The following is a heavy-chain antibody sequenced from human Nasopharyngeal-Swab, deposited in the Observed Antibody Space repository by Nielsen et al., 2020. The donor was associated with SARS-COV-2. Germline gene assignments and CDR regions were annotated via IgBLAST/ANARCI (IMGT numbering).Heavy chain of an antibody. Sequence: APGLGWVGLGWMNPNSGNTGYAQKFQGRVTMTRNTSISTAYMELSSLRSEDTAVYYCARAGKIQLWFNSLYYFDYWGQGTLVTVSS. J-gene: IGHJ4*02. V-gene: IGHV1-8*01. CDR3: ARAGKIQLWFNSLYYFDY. CDR2: MNPNSGNT. D-gene: IGHD5-18*01.